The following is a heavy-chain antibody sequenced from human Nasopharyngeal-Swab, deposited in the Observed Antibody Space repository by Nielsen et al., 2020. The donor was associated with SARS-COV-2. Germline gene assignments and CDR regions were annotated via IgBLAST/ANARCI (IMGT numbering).Heavy chain of an antibody. V-gene: IGHV3-23*01. J-gene: IGHJ4*02. CDR3: AKDPSFVGSLHFDQ. CDR1: GFTFSEYA. Sequence: GGSLRLSCAASGFTFSEYAFHWVRQAPGKGLEWVPVISARGESTHYADSVKGRFSISRVNSRETVYLQMDSLRADDTAVYYCAKDPSFVGSLHFDQWGRGTLVTVSS. D-gene: IGHD1-26*01. CDR2: ISARGEST.